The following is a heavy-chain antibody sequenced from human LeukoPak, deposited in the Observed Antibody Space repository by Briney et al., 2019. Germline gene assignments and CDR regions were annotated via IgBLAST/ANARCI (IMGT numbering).Heavy chain of an antibody. D-gene: IGHD2-21*02. J-gene: IGHJ1*01. CDR1: GFTFSTSS. CDR2: ISSDGNNK. V-gene: IGHV3-30-3*01. CDR3: TRDPRLREFES. Sequence: GGSLRLSCAASGFTFSTSSMHWVRQTPGKGLDWVALISSDGNNKYYANSVKGRFTISRDNSKNTLSPQMNSLRDDDTAVYYCTRDPRLREFESWGQGTLVTVSS.